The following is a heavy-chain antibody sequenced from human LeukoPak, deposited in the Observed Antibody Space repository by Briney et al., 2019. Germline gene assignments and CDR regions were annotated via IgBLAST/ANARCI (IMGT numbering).Heavy chain of an antibody. D-gene: IGHD6-13*01. CDR3: ARGLAAAGHNWFDP. CDR2: INHSGST. Sequence: PSETLPLTCAVYGGSFSGYYWSWIRQPPGKGLEWIGEINHSGSTNYNPSLKSRVTISVDTSKNQFSLKLSSVTAADTAVYYCARGLAAAGHNWFDPWGQGTLVTVSS. V-gene: IGHV4-34*01. J-gene: IGHJ5*02. CDR1: GGSFSGYY.